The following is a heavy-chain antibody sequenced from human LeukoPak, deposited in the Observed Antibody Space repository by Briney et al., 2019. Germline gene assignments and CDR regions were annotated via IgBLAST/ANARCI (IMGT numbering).Heavy chain of an antibody. D-gene: IGHD1-26*01. CDR3: TSRSIVGATGDFDY. CDR1: GFTFSGSA. J-gene: IGHJ4*02. V-gene: IGHV3-73*01. CDR2: IRSKANSYAT. Sequence: GGSLRLSCAASGFTFSGSALHWVRQASGKGLEWVGRIRSKANSYATAYAASVKGRFTISRDDSKNTAYLQMNSLKTEDTAVYYCTSRSIVGATGDFDYWGQGTLVTVSS.